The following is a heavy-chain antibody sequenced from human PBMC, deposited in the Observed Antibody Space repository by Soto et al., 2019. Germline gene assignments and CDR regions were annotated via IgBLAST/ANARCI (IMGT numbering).Heavy chain of an antibody. CDR3: TTSITMIVVVSRSFDY. CDR2: IKSKTDGGTT. CDR1: GFTFSNAW. D-gene: IGHD3-22*01. V-gene: IGHV3-15*07. J-gene: IGHJ4*02. Sequence: GGSLRLSCAASGFTFSNAWMNWVRQAPGKGLEWVGRIKSKTDGGTTDYAEPVKGRFTISRDDSKNTLYLQMNSLKTEDTAVYYCTTSITMIVVVSRSFDYWGQGTLVTVSS.